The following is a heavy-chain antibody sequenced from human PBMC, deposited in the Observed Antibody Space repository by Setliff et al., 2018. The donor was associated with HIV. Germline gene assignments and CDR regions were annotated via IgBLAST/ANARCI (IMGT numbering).Heavy chain of an antibody. D-gene: IGHD2-15*01. CDR1: GVTSGDYY. CDR2: IYSSGTK. V-gene: IGHV4-31*03. CDR3: ARGFCSGGFCHPNFYHYMDV. Sequence: SETLSLTCTFSGVTSGDYYWTWIRQHPVKGLEWIGYIYSSGTKYYNPSLKSRLAISLDTSKNQFALNLKSVTAADAAVYYCARGFCSGGFCHPNFYHYMDVWGKGTTVTVSS. J-gene: IGHJ6*03.